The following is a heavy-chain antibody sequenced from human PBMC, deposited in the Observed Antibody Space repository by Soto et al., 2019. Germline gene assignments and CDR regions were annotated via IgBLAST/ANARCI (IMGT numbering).Heavy chain of an antibody. CDR1: GFTFSSYA. CDR2: ISSNGGST. CDR3: ARARAFDI. Sequence: GGSLRLSCAASGFTFSSYAMHWVRQAPGKGLEYVSAISSNGGSTYYANSVKGRFTISRDNSKNTLYLQMGSLRAEDMAVYYCARARAFDIWGQGTMVTVSS. V-gene: IGHV3-64*01. J-gene: IGHJ3*02.